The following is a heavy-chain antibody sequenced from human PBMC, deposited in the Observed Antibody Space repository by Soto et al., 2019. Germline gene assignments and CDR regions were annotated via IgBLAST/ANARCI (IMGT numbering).Heavy chain of an antibody. CDR3: ATDYGSNWRL. Sequence: QAHLVQSGAEVKMHGDSVQVSCKASGFVSTNYNFHWVRQAPGQSLEWMGRINAANGNTQYSQNFPGRATFTIEAPASTAFMELTNLRFEDKAMYYCATDYGSNWRLWGQGTLVSVSS. D-gene: IGHD3-10*01. J-gene: IGHJ4*02. CDR1: GFVSTNYN. V-gene: IGHV1-3*01. CDR2: INAANGNT.